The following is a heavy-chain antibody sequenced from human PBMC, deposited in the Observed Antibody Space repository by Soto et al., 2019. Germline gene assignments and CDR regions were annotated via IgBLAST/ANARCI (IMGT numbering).Heavy chain of an antibody. V-gene: IGHV4-30-2*01. Sequence: SETLSLTCAVSGGSISSGGYSWSWIRQPPGKGLEWIGYIYHSGSTYYNPSLKSRVTISVDRSKNQFSLKLSSVTAADTAVYYCARVARQIFGGYYYYYGMDVWGQGTTVTVSS. CDR2: IYHSGST. CDR1: GGSISSGGYS. J-gene: IGHJ6*02. D-gene: IGHD3-3*01. CDR3: ARVARQIFGGYYYYYGMDV.